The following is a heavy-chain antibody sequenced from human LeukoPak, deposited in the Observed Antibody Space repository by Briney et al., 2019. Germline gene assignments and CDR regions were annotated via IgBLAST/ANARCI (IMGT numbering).Heavy chain of an antibody. Sequence: GASVKVSCKASGGTFSTYATSWVRQAPGQGLEWTGGIIPMFGKANYAQKFQGRVTITADESTSTAYMELSSLRSGDTAVYYCARGWLAETTVVTPYNYWGQGTLVTVSS. CDR3: ARGWLAETTVVTPYNY. CDR2: IIPMFGKA. D-gene: IGHD4-23*01. CDR1: GGTFSTYA. V-gene: IGHV1-69*13. J-gene: IGHJ4*02.